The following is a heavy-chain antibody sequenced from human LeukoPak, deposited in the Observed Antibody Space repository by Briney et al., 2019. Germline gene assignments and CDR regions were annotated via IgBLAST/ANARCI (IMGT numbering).Heavy chain of an antibody. Sequence: ASVKVPCKASGGTFSSYAISWVRQAPGQGLEWMGWINPNSGGTNYAQKFQGRVTMTRDTSISTAYMELSRLRSDDTAVYYCARDSGERGSGSYLIAYWGQGTLVTVSS. CDR1: GGTFSSYA. CDR2: INPNSGGT. J-gene: IGHJ4*02. CDR3: ARDSGERGSGSYLIAY. D-gene: IGHD3-10*01. V-gene: IGHV1-2*02.